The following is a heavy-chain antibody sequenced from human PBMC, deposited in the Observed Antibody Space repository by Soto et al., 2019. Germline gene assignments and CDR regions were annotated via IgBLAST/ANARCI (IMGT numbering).Heavy chain of an antibody. CDR1: GGSFSGYY. Sequence: SETLSLTCAVYGGSFSGYYWSWIRQPPGKGLEWIGEINHSGSTNYNPSLKSRVTISVDTSKNQFSLKLSSVTAADTAVYYCARYPPRRYYRSGSYYYFDYWGQGTLVTVSS. CDR2: INHSGST. CDR3: ARYPPRRYYRSGSYYYFDY. J-gene: IGHJ4*02. V-gene: IGHV4-34*01. D-gene: IGHD3-10*01.